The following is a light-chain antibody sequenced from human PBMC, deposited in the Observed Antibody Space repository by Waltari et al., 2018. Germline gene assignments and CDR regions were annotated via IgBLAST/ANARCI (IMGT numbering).Light chain of an antibody. J-gene: IGKJ1*01. Sequence: DIQMTQSPPTLSASVGDRVTITCRASQRIGGWLAWSQQQPGKAPKFLIYKASNLETGVPSRFSGSGSGTEFTLTISSLQPDDFATYFCQQYNDYPWTFCQGTKVEMK. CDR1: QRIGGW. CDR3: QQYNDYPWT. CDR2: KAS. V-gene: IGKV1-5*03.